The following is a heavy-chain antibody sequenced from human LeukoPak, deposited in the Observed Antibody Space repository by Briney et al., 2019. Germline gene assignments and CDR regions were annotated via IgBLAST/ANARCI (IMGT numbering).Heavy chain of an antibody. Sequence: GGSLRLSCAASGFTFTNYAMGWVRQAPGKGLEWVANIVNSGGSTDYADSVRGRFTISRDNSRNTLFLRMNSLRAEDTAVYYRAKILLDHMSSPFDYWGQGTLVTVSS. CDR2: IVNSGGST. CDR1: GFTFTNYA. D-gene: IGHD3-3*01. V-gene: IGHV3-23*01. J-gene: IGHJ4*02. CDR3: AKILLDHMSSPFDY.